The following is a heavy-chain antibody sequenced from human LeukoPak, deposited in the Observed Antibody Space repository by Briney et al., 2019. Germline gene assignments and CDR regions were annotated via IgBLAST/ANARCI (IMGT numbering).Heavy chain of an antibody. D-gene: IGHD2-2*01. CDR1: GFTFSNYY. CDR2: ISGSGGII. J-gene: IGHJ1*01. CDR3: VKDGGPGYCSSTSCSEYFQH. V-gene: IGHV3-23*01. Sequence: GGSLRLSCAASGFTFSNYYMSWIRQAPGKGLEWVSYISGSGGIIYYADSVKGRFTISRDNSKNVLFLQMNSLRAEDTAVFYCVKDGGPGYCSSTSCSEYFQHWGQGTLVTVSS.